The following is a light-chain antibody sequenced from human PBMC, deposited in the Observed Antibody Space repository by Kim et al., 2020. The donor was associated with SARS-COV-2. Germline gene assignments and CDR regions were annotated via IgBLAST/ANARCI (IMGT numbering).Light chain of an antibody. V-gene: IGLV2-14*03. J-gene: IGLJ1*01. CDR1: SSDVGGYNY. CDR3: NSYRSGSTLEG. CDR2: DVY. Sequence: QSALAQPASVSGSPGQSITISCTGTSSDVGGYNYVSWYQQHPGKAPKLIIYDVYNRPSGVSYRFSGSKSGNTASLTISGLQAEDEADYYCNSYRSGSTLEGFGTGTKVTVL.